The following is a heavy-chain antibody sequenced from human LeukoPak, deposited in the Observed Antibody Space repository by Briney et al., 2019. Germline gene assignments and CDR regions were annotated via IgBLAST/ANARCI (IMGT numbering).Heavy chain of an antibody. CDR3: ARDPRHDYGGNS. Sequence: GRSLRLSCAASGFTFSSYWMTWVRQAPGKGLEWVANIKEDGSEKYYVDSVKGRFTISRDNAKNSPYLQMNTLRAEDTAVYYCARDPRHDYGGNSWGQGTLVTVSS. J-gene: IGHJ4*02. D-gene: IGHD4-23*01. CDR1: GFTFSSYW. V-gene: IGHV3-7*01. CDR2: IKEDGSEK.